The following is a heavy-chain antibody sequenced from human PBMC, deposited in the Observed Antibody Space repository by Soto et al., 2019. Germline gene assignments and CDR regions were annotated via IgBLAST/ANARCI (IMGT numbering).Heavy chain of an antibody. J-gene: IGHJ2*01. V-gene: IGHV4-59*11. CDR3: ARVVRYFDDFSRIWYLNL. D-gene: IGHD3-9*01. Sequence: QVQLQESGPALVKPSETLSLTCTVSGGSISSHYWNWIRQPPGKGLEWVGYIHYSGSTNYNPSLKTRVTIRSDTSKNHFSLKLHSVTAADTAVYYCARVVRYFDDFSRIWYLNLWGSGTLVTVSS. CDR1: GGSISSHY. CDR2: IHYSGST.